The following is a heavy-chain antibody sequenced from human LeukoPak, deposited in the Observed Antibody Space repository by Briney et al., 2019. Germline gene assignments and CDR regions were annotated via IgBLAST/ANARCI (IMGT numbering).Heavy chain of an antibody. CDR1: GYTFTGYY. Sequence: ASVKVSCKASGYTFTGYYVHWVRQAPGQGLEWMGWINPNSGGTNYAQKFQGRVTMTRDTSISTAYMELSRLRSDDTAVYYCARDRGGSYSPLDYWGQGTLVTVSS. CDR2: INPNSGGT. D-gene: IGHD1-26*01. V-gene: IGHV1-2*02. J-gene: IGHJ4*02. CDR3: ARDRGGSYSPLDY.